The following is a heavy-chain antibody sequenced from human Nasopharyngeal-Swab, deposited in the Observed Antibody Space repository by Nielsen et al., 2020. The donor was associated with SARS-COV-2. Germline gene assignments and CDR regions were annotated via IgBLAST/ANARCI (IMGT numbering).Heavy chain of an antibody. D-gene: IGHD3-16*02. CDR2: INHSGST. CDR3: ARGRIGGVIRNWFDP. V-gene: IGHV4-34*01. Sequence: RQAPGKGLEWIGEINHSGSTNYNPSLKSRVTISVDTSKNQFSLKLSSVTAADTAVYYCARGRIGGVIRNWFDPWGQGTLVTVSS. J-gene: IGHJ5*02.